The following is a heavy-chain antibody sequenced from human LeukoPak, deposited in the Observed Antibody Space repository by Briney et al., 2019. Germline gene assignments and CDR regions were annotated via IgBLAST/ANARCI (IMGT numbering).Heavy chain of an antibody. Sequence: ASVEVSCKASGYTFTGYYMHWVRQAPGQGLEWMGWINPNSGGTNYAQRFQGRVTMTRDTSISTAYMELSRLRSDDTAVYYCARDPPTGIVRATGDYWGQGTLVTVSS. J-gene: IGHJ4*02. CDR2: INPNSGGT. CDR1: GYTFTGYY. CDR3: ARDPPTGIVRATGDY. V-gene: IGHV1-2*02. D-gene: IGHD1-26*01.